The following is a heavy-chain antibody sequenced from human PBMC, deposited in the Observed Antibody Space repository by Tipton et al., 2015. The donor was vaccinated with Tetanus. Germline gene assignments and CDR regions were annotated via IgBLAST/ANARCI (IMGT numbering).Heavy chain of an antibody. CDR2: ISNTGST. Sequence: TLSLTCTVSGDSVSSGGYDWGSIRQSPGKGLELIGYISNTGSTSYNPSLQSRVSMSVDRSNTQFSLRLDSLTAADTAVYYCARAAGFLGLTHDFWGRGTLVSVSS. CDR1: GDSVSSGGYD. V-gene: IGHV4-61*08. J-gene: IGHJ4*02. D-gene: IGHD2/OR15-2a*01. CDR3: ARAAGFLGLTHDF.